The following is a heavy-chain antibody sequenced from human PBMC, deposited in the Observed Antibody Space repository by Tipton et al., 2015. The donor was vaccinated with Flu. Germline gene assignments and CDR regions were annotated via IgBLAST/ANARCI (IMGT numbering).Heavy chain of an antibody. CDR1: GGSTSSGSYY. Sequence: TLSLTCTVSGGSTSSGSYYWSWIRQPAGKGLGWIGRIYTTGSTKYNPSLKSRVTISLDTSKNRFSLNLSSVTAADTAVYYCAREGPYSSAWYGLDAFDIWGQGAMVTVSS. D-gene: IGHD6-19*01. CDR3: AREGPYSSAWYGLDAFDI. V-gene: IGHV4-61*02. CDR2: IYTTGST. J-gene: IGHJ3*02.